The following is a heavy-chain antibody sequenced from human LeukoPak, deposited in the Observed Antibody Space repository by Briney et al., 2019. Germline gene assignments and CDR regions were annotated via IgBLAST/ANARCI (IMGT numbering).Heavy chain of an antibody. D-gene: IGHD2-2*01. Sequence: GGSLRLSCAASGFTFSSYAMNWVRQAPGKGLGWVSAISGISGSTYYADSVKGRFTITRDNSKTTLYLQMNSLRAEDTAVYYCAKYPSPMPPVGAFDIWGQGTMVTVSS. CDR3: AKYPSPMPPVGAFDI. CDR1: GFTFSSYA. CDR2: ISGISGST. V-gene: IGHV3-23*01. J-gene: IGHJ3*02.